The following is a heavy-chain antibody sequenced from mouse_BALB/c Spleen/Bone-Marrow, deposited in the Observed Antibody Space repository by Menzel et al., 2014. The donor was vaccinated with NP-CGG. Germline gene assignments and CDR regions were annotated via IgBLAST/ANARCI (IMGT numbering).Heavy chain of an antibody. CDR2: IDPANGDT. Sequence: EVQLQQSGAELVKPGASVKLSCTASGFKIKDTYMHWVRQRPEQGLEWIGRIDPANGDTRYDPKFQGKATITADTSSSTAYLQLSSLTSEDTAVYCCARYRLGTYFDYWGQGTTLTGSS. V-gene: IGHV14-3*02. CDR3: ARYRLGTYFDY. CDR1: GFKIKDTY. D-gene: IGHD2-14*01. J-gene: IGHJ2*01.